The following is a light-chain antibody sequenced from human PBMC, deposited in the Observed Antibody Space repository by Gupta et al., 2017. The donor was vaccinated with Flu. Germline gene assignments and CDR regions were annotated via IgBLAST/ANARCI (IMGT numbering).Light chain of an antibody. CDR2: DDS. Sequence: SVSVAPGQTAMITCGGNNIGTKSVHWYQQKPGQAPVLVVYDDSDRPSGIPERFSVSNSGNTATLTISRVEGGDEDDYYCELWDGSGGNHGVFGGGTKLTVL. CDR1: NIGTKS. CDR3: ELWDGSGGNHGV. J-gene: IGLJ3*02. V-gene: IGLV3-21*02.